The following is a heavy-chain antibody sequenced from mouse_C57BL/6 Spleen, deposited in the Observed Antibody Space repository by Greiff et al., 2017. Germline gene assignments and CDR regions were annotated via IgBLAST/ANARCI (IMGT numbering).Heavy chain of an antibody. CDR3: AREGDSWFAY. J-gene: IGHJ3*01. CDR1: GYAFSSSW. D-gene: IGHD2-13*01. V-gene: IGHV1-82*01. Sequence: QVQLQQSGPELVKPGASVKISCKASGYAFSSSWMNWVKQRPGKGLEWIGRIYPGDGDTNYNGKFKGKATLTADKSSSTAYMQLSSLTSEDSAVXFCAREGDSWFAYWGQGTLVTVSA. CDR2: IYPGDGDT.